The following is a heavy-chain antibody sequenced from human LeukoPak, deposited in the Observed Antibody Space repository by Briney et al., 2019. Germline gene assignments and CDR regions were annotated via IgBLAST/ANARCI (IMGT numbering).Heavy chain of an antibody. V-gene: IGHV3-7*01. D-gene: IGHD3-10*01. CDR2: VKQDGSEK. CDR3: ARVGGAYYGSGSYYSAY. J-gene: IGHJ4*02. Sequence: GGSLRLSCAASGFTFSSYWMSWVRQAPGKGLEWVANVKQDGSEKYYVDSVKGRFTISRGNAKNSLYLQMNSLRAEDTAVYYCARVGGAYYGSGSYYSAYWGQGTLVTVSS. CDR1: GFTFSSYW.